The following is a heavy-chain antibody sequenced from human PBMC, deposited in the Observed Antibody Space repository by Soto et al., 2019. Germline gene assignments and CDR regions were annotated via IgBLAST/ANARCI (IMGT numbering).Heavy chain of an antibody. Sequence: SETLSLTCAVYGGSFSGYYLSWIRQPPGKGLEWIGEINHSGSTNYNPSLKSRVTISVDTSKSQFSLKLSSATAADTAVYYCARGNQYYYGSGSYYNNWFDPWGQGTLVTVSS. J-gene: IGHJ5*02. CDR3: ARGNQYYYGSGSYYNNWFDP. V-gene: IGHV4-34*01. CDR1: GGSFSGYY. CDR2: INHSGST. D-gene: IGHD3-10*01.